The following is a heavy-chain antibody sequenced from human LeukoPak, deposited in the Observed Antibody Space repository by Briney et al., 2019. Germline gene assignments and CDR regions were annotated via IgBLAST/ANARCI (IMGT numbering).Heavy chain of an antibody. V-gene: IGHV4-39*02. Sequence: PSETLSLTCTVSGGSISSSSYYWGWIRQPPGKGLEWIGSIYYSGSTYYNPSLKSRVTISVDTSKNQFSLKLSSVTAADTAVYYCARDALAAARYYYMDVWGKGTTVTVSS. CDR2: IYYSGST. CDR1: GGSISSSSYY. D-gene: IGHD6-13*01. CDR3: ARDALAAARYYYMDV. J-gene: IGHJ6*03.